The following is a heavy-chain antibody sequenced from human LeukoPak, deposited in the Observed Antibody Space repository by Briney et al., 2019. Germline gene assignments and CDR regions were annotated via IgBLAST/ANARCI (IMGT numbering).Heavy chain of an antibody. D-gene: IGHD3-3*01. CDR3: ARDNDFWSGYYSFDF. V-gene: IGHV1-2*02. J-gene: IGHJ4*02. Sequence: ASVKVFCKASGYTFTGYYMHWVRQAPGQGLEWMGWINPNSGGTNYAQKFQGTTTMNRDTSISTAYMELSRLRSDDTAVYYCARDNDFWSGYYSFDFWGRGTLVTVSS. CDR1: GYTFTGYY. CDR2: INPNSGGT.